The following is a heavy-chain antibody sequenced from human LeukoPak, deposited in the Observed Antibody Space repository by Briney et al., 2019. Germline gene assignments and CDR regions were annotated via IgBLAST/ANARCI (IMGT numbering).Heavy chain of an antibody. D-gene: IGHD2-2*01. V-gene: IGHV4-61*01. J-gene: IGHJ4*02. Sequence: SETLSLTCTVSGXSVSSGSDYWSWIRQSPGKGLEWIGFIYYSGTTNYNPSLKSRVTISVDTSKNQFSLKLSSVTAADTAVYYCARLVVPAAMGGFDYWGQGTLVTVSS. CDR1: GXSVSSGSDY. CDR3: ARLVVPAAMGGFDY. CDR2: IYYSGTT.